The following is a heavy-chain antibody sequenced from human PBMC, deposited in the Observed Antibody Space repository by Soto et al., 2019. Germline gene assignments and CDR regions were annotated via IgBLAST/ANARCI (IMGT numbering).Heavy chain of an antibody. CDR1: GFTFSSYS. Sequence: GGSLRLSCAASGFTFSSYSMSWVRQAPGKGLEWVSGFRTGGDDGTTYYADSVKGRFTISRDNSKNTLSLQMNSLRAEDTAIYYCAKKVTNYTDYYFDLWGHGALVTVSS. CDR3: AKKVTNYTDYYFDL. J-gene: IGHJ4*01. CDR2: FRTGGDDGTT. V-gene: IGHV3-23*01. D-gene: IGHD4-4*01.